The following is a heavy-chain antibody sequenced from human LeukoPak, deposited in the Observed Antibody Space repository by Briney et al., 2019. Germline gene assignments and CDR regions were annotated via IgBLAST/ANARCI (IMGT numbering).Heavy chain of an antibody. CDR2: INPSGGST. J-gene: IGHJ4*02. CDR3: ARASIEGTTGTTLPVDY. Sequence: ASVKVSCKASGYTFTSYYMHWVRQAPGQGLEWMGIINPSGGSTSYAQKFQGRVTMTRDMSTSTAYMELSSLRSEDTAVYYCARASIEGTTGTTLPVDYWGQGTLVTVSS. D-gene: IGHD1-1*01. V-gene: IGHV1-46*01. CDR1: GYTFTSYY.